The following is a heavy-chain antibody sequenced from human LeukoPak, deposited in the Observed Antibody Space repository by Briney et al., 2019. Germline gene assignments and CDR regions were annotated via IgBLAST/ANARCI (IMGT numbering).Heavy chain of an antibody. J-gene: IGHJ4*02. CDR2: IYYSGST. CDR3: ARANILTGPNY. Sequence: SETLSLTCTVSGGSISSDGYYWSWIRQHPGKGLEWIGYIYYSGSTYYNPSLKSRVTISVGTSKNQFSLNLDSVTAADTAVYYCARANILTGPNYWGQGTLVTVSS. CDR1: GGSISSDGYY. D-gene: IGHD3-9*01. V-gene: IGHV4-31*03.